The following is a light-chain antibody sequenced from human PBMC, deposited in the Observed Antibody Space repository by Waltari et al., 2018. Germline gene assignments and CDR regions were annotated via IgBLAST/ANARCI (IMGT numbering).Light chain of an antibody. CDR1: SSNIGSNY. CDR3: AAWDDSLSGWV. Sequence: QSVLTQPPSASGTPGQRVTISCSGSSSNIGSNYVYWYQQLPGTPPQLLIYRNNQRPAGVPDRFSGSKSGTSASLAISGLRSEDEADYDCAAWDDSLSGWVFGGGTKLTVL. V-gene: IGLV1-47*01. CDR2: RNN. J-gene: IGLJ3*02.